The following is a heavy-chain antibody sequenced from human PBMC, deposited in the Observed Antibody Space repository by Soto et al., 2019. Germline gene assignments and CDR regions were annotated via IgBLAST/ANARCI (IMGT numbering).Heavy chain of an antibody. CDR1: GFTFSSYG. CDR3: ARAGAQAGGMDV. CDR2: IWYDGSNK. J-gene: IGHJ6*02. Sequence: GGSLRLSCAASGFTFSSYGMHWVRQAPGKGLEWVAVIWYDGSNKYYADSVKGRFTISRDNSKNTLYLQMNSLRAEDTAVYYCARAGAQAGGMDVWGQGNTVTVSS. D-gene: IGHD6-13*01. V-gene: IGHV3-33*01.